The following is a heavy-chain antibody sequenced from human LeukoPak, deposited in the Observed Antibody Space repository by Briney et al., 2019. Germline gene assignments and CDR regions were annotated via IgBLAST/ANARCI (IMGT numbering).Heavy chain of an antibody. CDR3: ARRRAARHVDY. CDR1: GGSISSSSYY. Sequence: KPSETLSLTCTVSGGSISSSSYYWGWIRQPPGKGLEWIGSIYYSGSTYYNPSLKSRVTISVDTSKNQFSLKLSSVTAADTAVYYCARRRAARHVDYWGQGTLVTVSS. D-gene: IGHD6-6*01. V-gene: IGHV4-39*01. CDR2: IYYSGST. J-gene: IGHJ4*02.